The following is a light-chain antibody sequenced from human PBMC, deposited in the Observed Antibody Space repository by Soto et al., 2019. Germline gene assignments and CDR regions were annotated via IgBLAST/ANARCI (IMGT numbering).Light chain of an antibody. V-gene: IGLV2-14*01. CDR1: SSDIGRYNY. J-gene: IGLJ1*01. CDR2: EVS. Sequence: QSALTQPASVSGSPGQSITICCTGTSSDIGRYNYVSWYQQYPGKAPNLMIYEVSNRPSGVSNRFSGSKSGNTASLTISGLQAEDEADYYCNSYSSSSTLYVFGTGTKVTVL. CDR3: NSYSSSSTLYV.